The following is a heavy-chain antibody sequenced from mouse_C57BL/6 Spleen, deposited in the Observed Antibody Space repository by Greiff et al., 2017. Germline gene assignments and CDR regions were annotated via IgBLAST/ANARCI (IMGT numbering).Heavy chain of an antibody. Sequence: QVQLQQPGAELVRPGSSVKLSCKASGYTFTSYWMHWVKQRPIQGLEWIGNIDPSDSETHYNQKFKDKATLTVDKSSSTAYMQLSSLTSEDSAVYYCARFGGHYYGSRDWYFDVWGTGTTVTVSS. CDR3: ARFGGHYYGSRDWYFDV. J-gene: IGHJ1*03. V-gene: IGHV1-52*01. CDR1: GYTFTSYW. D-gene: IGHD1-1*01. CDR2: IDPSDSET.